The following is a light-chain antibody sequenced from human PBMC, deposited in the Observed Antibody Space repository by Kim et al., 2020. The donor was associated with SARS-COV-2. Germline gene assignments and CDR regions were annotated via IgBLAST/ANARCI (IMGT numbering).Light chain of an antibody. J-gene: IGLJ3*02. CDR1: SSNIGAGYD. CDR2: DST. CDR3: LSYDITLRGRM. Sequence: QSVLTQPPSVSGAPGQRVTISCTMSSSNIGAGYDVHWYQQLPAAAPKLLIYDSTHRPSGVPDRISGSKSATSASLIITGLQAGDEADYFCLSYDITLRGRMFGGGTKLTVL. V-gene: IGLV1-40*01.